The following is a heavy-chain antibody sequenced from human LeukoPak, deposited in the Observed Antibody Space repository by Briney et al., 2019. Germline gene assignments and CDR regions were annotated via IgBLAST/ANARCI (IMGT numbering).Heavy chain of an antibody. CDR3: ARYTLYGEVDY. CDR2: ISAYNGNT. Sequence: GASVKVPCKASGYTFSSYDISWVRQAPGQGLEWMGWISAYNGNTNYAQKLQGRVTMTTDTSTSTAYLELRSLRSEDTAVYYCARYTLYGEVDYWGQGTLVTVSS. V-gene: IGHV1-18*01. CDR1: GYTFSSYD. D-gene: IGHD4-17*01. J-gene: IGHJ4*02.